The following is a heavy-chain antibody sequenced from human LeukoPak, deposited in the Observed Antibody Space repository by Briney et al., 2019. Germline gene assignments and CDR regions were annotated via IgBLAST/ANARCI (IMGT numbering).Heavy chain of an antibody. Sequence: ASVKVSCKASGYTFTSYYMHWVRQAPGQGLEWMGIINPSGGSTSYAQKFQGRVTMTRDMSTSTVYMEVSSLRSEDTAVYYCARVGGLGYYYMDVWGKGTTVTVSS. CDR3: ARVGGLGYYYMDV. J-gene: IGHJ6*03. D-gene: IGHD3-10*01. V-gene: IGHV1-46*01. CDR1: GYTFTSYY. CDR2: INPSGGST.